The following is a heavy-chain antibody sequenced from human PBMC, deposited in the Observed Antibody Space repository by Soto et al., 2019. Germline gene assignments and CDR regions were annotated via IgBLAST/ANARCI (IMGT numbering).Heavy chain of an antibody. CDR2: ISAYNGNT. Sequence: ASVKVSCKASGYTFTSYDINWVRQATGQGLEWMGWISAYNGNTNYAQKLQGRVTMTTDTSTSTAYMELRSLSSDDTAVYYCARGKRLDAFDIWGQGTMVTVSS. CDR3: ARGKRLDAFDI. CDR1: GYTFTSYD. J-gene: IGHJ3*02. V-gene: IGHV1-18*01.